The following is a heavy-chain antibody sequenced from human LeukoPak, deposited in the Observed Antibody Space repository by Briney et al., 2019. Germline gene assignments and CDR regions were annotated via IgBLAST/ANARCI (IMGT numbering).Heavy chain of an antibody. J-gene: IGHJ3*02. D-gene: IGHD2-8*01. CDR2: ISGSGGST. V-gene: IGHV3-23*01. CDR1: GFTFSNYG. Sequence: GGSLRLSCAASGFTFSNYGMSWVRQAPGKGLEWVSAISGSGGSTYYADSVKGRFPISRDNPKNTLYLQMNSLRAEDTAVYYCAKDCTNGVCYALDIWGQGAMVTVSS. CDR3: AKDCTNGVCYALDI.